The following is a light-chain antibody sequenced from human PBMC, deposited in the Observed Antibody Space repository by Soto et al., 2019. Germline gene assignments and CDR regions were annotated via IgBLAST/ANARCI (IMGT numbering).Light chain of an antibody. CDR2: DAS. V-gene: IGKV3-11*01. Sequence: EIVLTHSPVTLSLSPGERATPXXXXSQSVSSYLAWYQQKPGQAPRLLIYDASNRATGIPARFSGSGSGTDFTLTISSLEPEDFAVYYCQQRSNWPPITFGQGTRLAI. CDR1: QSVSSY. CDR3: QQRSNWPPIT. J-gene: IGKJ5*01.